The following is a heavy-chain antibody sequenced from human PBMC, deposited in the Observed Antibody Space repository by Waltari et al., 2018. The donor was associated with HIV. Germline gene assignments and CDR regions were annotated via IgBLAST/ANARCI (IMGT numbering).Heavy chain of an antibody. CDR1: GFTFSSYA. CDR3: AKKYCSSTSCYFNYYYYGMDV. J-gene: IGHJ6*02. Sequence: EVQLLESGGGLVQPGGSLRLSCAASGFTFSSYAMSWVRQAPGKGLEWVSAISGSGGSTYYADSVKGRFTISRDNSKNTLYLQMNSLRAEDTAVYYCAKKYCSSTSCYFNYYYYGMDVWGQGTTVTVSS. V-gene: IGHV3-23*01. D-gene: IGHD2-2*01. CDR2: ISGSGGST.